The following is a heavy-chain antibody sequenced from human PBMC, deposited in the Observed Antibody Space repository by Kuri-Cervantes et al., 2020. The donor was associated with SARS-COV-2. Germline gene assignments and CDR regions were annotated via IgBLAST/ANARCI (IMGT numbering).Heavy chain of an antibody. D-gene: IGHD6-13*01. J-gene: IGHJ5*02. V-gene: IGHV1-3*01. Sequence: ASVKVSCKASGYTFTSYAMHWVRQAPGQRLEWMGWINAGNGNTKYSQKFQGRVTITADESTSTAYMELSSLRSEDTAVYYCAREVIAAAARGSLTWFDPWGQGTLVTVSS. CDR1: GYTFTSYA. CDR3: AREVIAAAARGSLTWFDP. CDR2: INAGNGNT.